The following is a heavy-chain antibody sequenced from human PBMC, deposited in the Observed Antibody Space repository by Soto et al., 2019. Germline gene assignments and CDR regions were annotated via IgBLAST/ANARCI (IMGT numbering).Heavy chain of an antibody. CDR3: AKDLRGPEAGPWYLDL. D-gene: IGHD6-13*01. CDR1: GFPFSTKS. V-gene: IGHV3-23*01. Sequence: VQLLESGGDLVQPGGSLRLSCTASGFPFSTKSMTWVRQAPGKGLEWVSALTATSGRPYYADSVKGRFTISRDNSKKTLYLQMNSLGAEDTAVYYCAKDLRGPEAGPWYLDLWGRGTLVTVSS. J-gene: IGHJ2*01. CDR2: LTATSGRP.